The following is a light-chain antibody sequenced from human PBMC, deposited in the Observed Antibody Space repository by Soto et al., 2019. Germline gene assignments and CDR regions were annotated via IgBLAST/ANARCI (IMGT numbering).Light chain of an antibody. CDR1: SSDVGSYNL. Sequence: QSALTQPASVSGSPGHSITISCTGTSSDVGSYNLVSWYLQHPGKAPKLLIYEGTKRPSGVSNRFSGSKSGNAASLTISGLQAEDEADYYCCSYAGSSTPYVFGTGTKLTVL. CDR3: CSYAGSSTPYV. V-gene: IGLV2-23*01. J-gene: IGLJ1*01. CDR2: EGT.